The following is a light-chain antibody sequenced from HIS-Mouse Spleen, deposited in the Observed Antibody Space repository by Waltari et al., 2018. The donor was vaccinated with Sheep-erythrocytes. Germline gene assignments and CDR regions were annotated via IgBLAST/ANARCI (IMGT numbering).Light chain of an antibody. CDR3: QQANSVPVT. CDR1: QGMSSW. Sequence: DIQITHSPSSVSASVGDRVPITCRASQGMSSWLAWYQQKPGKAPKPLIYAASSLQSGVQSRISGIGAGADFTLTISRRQPEDVAAYYGQQANSVPVTFGQGTRLEIK. J-gene: IGKJ5*01. CDR2: AAS. V-gene: IGKV1-12*01.